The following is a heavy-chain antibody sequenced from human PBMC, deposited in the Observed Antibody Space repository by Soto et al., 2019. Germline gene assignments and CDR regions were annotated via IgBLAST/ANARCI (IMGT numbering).Heavy chain of an antibody. Sequence: QVQLVQSGAEVKKPGASVKVSCKAAGYTFTGYYMHWVRQAPGQGLAWMGWIKPNSGGTNYAQKFQGRVTMTRDTSISTAYMELSRLRSDATAVYYCARALGGNSGGAFDIWGQGTMVTVSS. CDR1: GYTFTGYY. D-gene: IGHD2-21*02. CDR3: ARALGGNSGGAFDI. CDR2: IKPNSGGT. V-gene: IGHV1-2*02. J-gene: IGHJ3*02.